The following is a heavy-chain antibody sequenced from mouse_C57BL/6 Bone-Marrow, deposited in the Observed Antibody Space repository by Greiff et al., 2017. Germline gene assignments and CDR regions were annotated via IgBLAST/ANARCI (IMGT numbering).Heavy chain of an antibody. CDR1: GFTFSDYG. CDR3: ARLWLRGYCDV. CDR2: ISNLAYSI. Sequence: DVQLVESGGGLVQPGGSLKLSCAASGFTFSDYGMAWVRQAPRKGPEWVAFISNLAYSIYYADTVTGRFTISRENAKNTLYLEMSSLRSEDTAMYYCARLWLRGYCDVWGTGTTVTVSS. V-gene: IGHV5-15*01. J-gene: IGHJ1*03. D-gene: IGHD2-2*01.